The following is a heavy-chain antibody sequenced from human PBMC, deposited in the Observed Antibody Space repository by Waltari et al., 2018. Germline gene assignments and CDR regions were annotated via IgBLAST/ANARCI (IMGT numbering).Heavy chain of an antibody. CDR1: GFLFSSYW. CDR2: INGDGSST. CDR3: AREENYDFAMDV. Sequence: EVQLVESGGGSVQPGGSLRLSCTGSGFLFSSYWMHWVRQGPGAGLVCVSRINGDGSSTTYADSVQGRFTTTRDNAKSTLYLEMNSLKSEDTGVYYCAREENYDFAMDVWGQGTTVTVSS. V-gene: IGHV3-74*01. D-gene: IGHD1-7*01. J-gene: IGHJ6*02.